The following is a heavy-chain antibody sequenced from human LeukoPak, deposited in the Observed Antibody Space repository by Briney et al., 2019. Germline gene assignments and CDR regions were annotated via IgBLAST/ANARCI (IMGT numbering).Heavy chain of an antibody. CDR2: ISSATSTI. CDR1: GFTFSSTS. Sequence: GGSLRLSCAASGFTFSSTSMNWVRQAPGKGLEWVSYISSATSTIYYADSVKGRFTISRDNAKNSLYLQMNSLRAEDTAVYYCARDVTYYGGDWFDPWGQGTLVTVSS. J-gene: IGHJ5*02. CDR3: ARDVTYYGGDWFDP. V-gene: IGHV3-48*04. D-gene: IGHD4-23*01.